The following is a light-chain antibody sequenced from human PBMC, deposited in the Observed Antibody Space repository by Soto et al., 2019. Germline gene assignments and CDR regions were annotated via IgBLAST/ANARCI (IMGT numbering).Light chain of an antibody. CDR3: SSYTPSTVL. CDR2: DVS. Sequence: QSALTQPASVSGSPGQSITISCTGTSSDIGGYNYVSWYQQHLGKAPKLMIFDVSNRPSGVSSRFSGSRSGNTASLTISGLQAEDEADYYCSSYTPSTVLFGGGTKLTVL. V-gene: IGLV2-14*03. CDR1: SSDIGGYNY. J-gene: IGLJ2*01.